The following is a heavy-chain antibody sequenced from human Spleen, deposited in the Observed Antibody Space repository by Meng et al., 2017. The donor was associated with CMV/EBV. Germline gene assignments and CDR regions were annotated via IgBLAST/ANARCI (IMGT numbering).Heavy chain of an antibody. J-gene: IGHJ5*02. D-gene: IGHD3-22*01. CDR2: INHSRST. CDR1: GGSFSGYY. CDR3: ARFGLYDTSGYSLDP. V-gene: IGHV4-34*01. Sequence: VYGGSFSGYYWNWIRQPPGKGLEWIGEINHSRSTNYDPSLKSRVTISVDTSKNQFSLKLTSVTAADTAVYYCARFGLYDTSGYSLDPWGQGTLVTVSS.